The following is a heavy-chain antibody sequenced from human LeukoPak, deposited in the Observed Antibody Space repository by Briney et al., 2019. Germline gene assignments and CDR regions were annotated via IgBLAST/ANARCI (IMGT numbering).Heavy chain of an antibody. CDR2: INPNSGGT. J-gene: IGHJ6*02. CDR1: GYRYSGDY. CDR3: ARVRDDGLHYYYAMDV. D-gene: IGHD5-24*01. Sequence: ASVKLPCKASGYRYSGDYMHWVRQAPGQGLVCMGWINPNSGGTNYAQKFQGRVTMTRDTSISTAYLEVRSLNFDDTAVYYCARVRDDGLHYYYAMDVWGQGTTVTVSS. V-gene: IGHV1-2*02.